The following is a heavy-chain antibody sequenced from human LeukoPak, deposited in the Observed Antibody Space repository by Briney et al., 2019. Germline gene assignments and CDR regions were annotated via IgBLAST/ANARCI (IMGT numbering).Heavy chain of an antibody. CDR3: AKDGLGYSGYDYVYYYYGMDV. CDR2: ISGSGGST. J-gene: IGHJ6*02. D-gene: IGHD5-12*01. V-gene: IGHV3-23*01. CDR1: GFTFDDYA. Sequence: GRSLRLSCAASGFTFDDYAMHWVRQAPGKGLEWVSSISGSGGSTYYADSVKGRFTISRDNSRSTLYLQMNSLRAEDTAVYYCAKDGLGYSGYDYVYYYYGMDVWGQGTTVTVPS.